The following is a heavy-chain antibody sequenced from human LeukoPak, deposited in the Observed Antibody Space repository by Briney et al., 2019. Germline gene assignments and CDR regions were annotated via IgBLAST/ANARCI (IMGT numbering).Heavy chain of an antibody. J-gene: IGHJ5*02. CDR1: GFTVSTTD. CDR2: IYSGDNT. Sequence: GGSLRLSCAASGFTVSTTDMSWVRQAAGKGLEWVSIIYSGDNTYYADSVKGRFTISRDNSKNTLYLQMNSLRAEDTAVYYCARDRTGGWFAPWGQGTLVTVSS. D-gene: IGHD3/OR15-3a*01. V-gene: IGHV3-66*01. CDR3: ARDRTGGWFAP.